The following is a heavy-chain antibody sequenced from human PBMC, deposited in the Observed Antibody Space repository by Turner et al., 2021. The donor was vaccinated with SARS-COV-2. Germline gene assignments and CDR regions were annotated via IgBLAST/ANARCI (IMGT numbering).Heavy chain of an antibody. CDR2: IIPILGIA. CDR1: CCTFSSYA. D-gene: IGHD3-10*01. Sequence: HVQLVQSAAELTQPGSSVKVSCKASCCTFSSYAISWVRQVPGQGLEWRGRIIPILGIASNAQKFQGRVTIAADKYTSTADMELSSLRSEDTAVYYCARAMVRGVNAFAEYFQHWGQGTLVNVSS. CDR3: ARAMVRGVNAFAEYFQH. V-gene: IGHV1-69*04. J-gene: IGHJ1*01.